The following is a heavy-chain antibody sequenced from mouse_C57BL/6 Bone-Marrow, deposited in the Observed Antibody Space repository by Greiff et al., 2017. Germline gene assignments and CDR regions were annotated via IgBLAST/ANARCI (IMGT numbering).Heavy chain of an antibody. D-gene: IGHD4-1*01. CDR1: GYTFTSYW. V-gene: IGHV1-59*01. CDR3: ARSGAGTSWFAD. CDR2: IDPSDSYT. J-gene: IGHJ3*01. Sequence: QVQLQQPGAELVRPGTSVKLSCKASGYTFTSYWMHWVKQRPGQGLEWIGVIDPSDSYTNYNQKFKGKATLTVDTSSSTAHMQLSSLTSEDSAVYYCARSGAGTSWFADWGQGTLVTVSA.